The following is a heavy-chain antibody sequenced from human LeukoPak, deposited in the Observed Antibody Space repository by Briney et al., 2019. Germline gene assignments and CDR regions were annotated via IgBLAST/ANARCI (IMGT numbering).Heavy chain of an antibody. D-gene: IGHD6-6*01. CDR2: ISSSSSYI. CDR1: GFTFSSYS. CDR3: ARAYSSSPEYFQH. J-gene: IGHJ1*01. Sequence: PGGSLRLSCAASGFTFSSYSMNWVRQAPGKGLEWVSSISSSSSYIYYADSVKGRFTISRDNAKNSLYLQMNSLRAEDTAVYYCARAYSSSPEYFQHWGQGTLVTVSS. V-gene: IGHV3-21*01.